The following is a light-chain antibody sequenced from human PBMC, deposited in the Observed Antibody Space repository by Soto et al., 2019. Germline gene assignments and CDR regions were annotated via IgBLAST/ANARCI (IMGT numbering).Light chain of an antibody. CDR3: SSYTTTNTYV. Sequence: QSALTQPASVSGPPGQSITISCTRTSSDVGGYNYVSWYQHHPGKAPKLMIYEVTNRPSGVSNRFSGSKSGNTASLTISGLQAEDEADYYCSSYTTTNTYVFGTGTKLTVL. CDR1: SSDVGGYNY. J-gene: IGLJ1*01. V-gene: IGLV2-14*01. CDR2: EVT.